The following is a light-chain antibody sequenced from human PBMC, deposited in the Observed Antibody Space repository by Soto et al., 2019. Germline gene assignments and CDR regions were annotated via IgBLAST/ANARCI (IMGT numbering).Light chain of an antibody. CDR1: QSVSID. Sequence: EIVLTQSPATLSVSPGERATLSCRASQSVSIDLAWYQQKPGQAPRVFIYGASTRATGIPDRFSGSGSGTDFTLTISRLEPEDFAVYYCQQQGRSWITFGQGTRLEIK. J-gene: IGKJ5*01. CDR2: GAS. CDR3: QQQGRSWIT. V-gene: IGKV3-20*01.